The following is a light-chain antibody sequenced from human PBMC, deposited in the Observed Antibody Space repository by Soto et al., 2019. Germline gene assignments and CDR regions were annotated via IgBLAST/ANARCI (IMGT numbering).Light chain of an antibody. CDR2: DVS. Sequence: QSVLTQPASVSGSPGQSITISCTGTSSDVGGYNYISWYQQHPGKAPKLMIYDVSNRPSGVSTRFSGSTSGNTASLTISGLHAEHEADYYCSSYTRSSPLVFGGGTKLPLL. J-gene: IGLJ3*02. CDR1: SSDVGGYNY. V-gene: IGLV2-14*01. CDR3: SSYTRSSPLV.